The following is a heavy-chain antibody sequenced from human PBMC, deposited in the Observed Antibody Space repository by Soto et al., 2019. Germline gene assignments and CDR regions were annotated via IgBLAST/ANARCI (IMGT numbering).Heavy chain of an antibody. CDR2: IIPIFGTA. Sequence: QVQLVQSGAEVKKPGSSVKVSCKASGGTFSSYAISWVRQAPGQGLEWMGGIIPIFGTANYAQKFQGRVKITADESPSKAYMELSSLRSEDTAVYYCARGGITMVRGVIIRAQLDYWGQGTLVTVSS. V-gene: IGHV1-69*01. CDR1: GGTFSSYA. J-gene: IGHJ4*02. D-gene: IGHD3-10*01. CDR3: ARGGITMVRGVIIRAQLDY.